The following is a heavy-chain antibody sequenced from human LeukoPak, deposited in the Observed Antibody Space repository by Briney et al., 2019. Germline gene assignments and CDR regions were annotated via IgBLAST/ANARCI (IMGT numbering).Heavy chain of an antibody. V-gene: IGHV3-23*01. CDR2: ISGNGGGT. J-gene: IGHJ4*02. Sequence: GGSLRLSCAASGLTFSSYAMSWVRQAPGKGLEWVSGISGNGGGTYYADSVKGRFTISRDNSKNTLYLQMNSLRVGDTAVYYCARAADYYASGIFYWGQGTLVTVSS. D-gene: IGHD3-10*01. CDR3: ARAADYYASGIFY. CDR1: GLTFSSYA.